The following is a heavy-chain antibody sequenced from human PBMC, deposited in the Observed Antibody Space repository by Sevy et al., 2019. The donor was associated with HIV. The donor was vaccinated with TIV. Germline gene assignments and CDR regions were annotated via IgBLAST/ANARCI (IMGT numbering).Heavy chain of an antibody. Sequence: SGPTLVNPTQTLTLTCTFSGFSLSTSGVGVGWIRQPPGKALEWLALIYWNDDERYSPSLKSRLTITKDTSKNQVVLTMTNMDPVDTATYYCAHRQDIVVLVDLTRTFDIWGQGTLVTVSS. CDR1: GFSLSTSGVG. CDR3: AHRQDIVVLVDLTRTFDI. CDR2: IYWNDDE. V-gene: IGHV2-5*01. D-gene: IGHD2-15*01. J-gene: IGHJ3*02.